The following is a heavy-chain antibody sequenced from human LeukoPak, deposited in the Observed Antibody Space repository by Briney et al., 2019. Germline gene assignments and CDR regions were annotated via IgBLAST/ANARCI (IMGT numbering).Heavy chain of an antibody. CDR2: IIPILGIA. CDR1: GGTFSSYA. V-gene: IGHV1-69*04. Sequence: ASVKVSCKASGGTFSSYAISWVRQAPGQGLEWMGRIIPILGIANYAQKFQGRVTITADKSTSTAYMELSSLRSEDTAVYYCASSPSPMITFRGVIVGPDYWGQGTLVTVSS. D-gene: IGHD3-16*02. CDR3: ASSPSPMITFRGVIVGPDY. J-gene: IGHJ4*02.